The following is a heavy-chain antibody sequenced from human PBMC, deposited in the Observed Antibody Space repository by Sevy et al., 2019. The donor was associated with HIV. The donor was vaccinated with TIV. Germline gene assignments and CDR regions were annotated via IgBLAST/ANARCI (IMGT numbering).Heavy chain of an antibody. CDR1: GYTFTSYG. J-gene: IGHJ6*02. CDR3: AREGRGQGSSGYSYYYYGMDV. Sequence: ASVKVSCKASGYTFTSYGISWVRQAPGQGLEWMGWISAHNGNTNYAQKLQDRVSMTTDTSTSTAYMELRSLRSDETAVYYCAREGRGQGSSGYSYYYYGMDVWGQGTTVTVSS. CDR2: ISAHNGNT. V-gene: IGHV1-18*01. D-gene: IGHD3-22*01.